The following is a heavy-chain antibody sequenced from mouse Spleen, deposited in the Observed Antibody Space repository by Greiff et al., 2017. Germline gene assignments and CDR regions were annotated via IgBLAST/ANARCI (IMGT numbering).Heavy chain of an antibody. V-gene: IGHV1-64*01. CDR3: ARGGLLRLETGFAY. CDR2: IHPNSGST. J-gene: IGHJ3*01. Sequence: QVQLQQPGAELVKPGASVKLSCKASGYTFTSYWMHWVKQRPGQGLEWIGMIHPNSGSTNYNEKFKSKATLTVDKSSSTAYMQLSSLTSEDSAVYYCARGGLLRLETGFAYWGQGTLVTVSA. D-gene: IGHD1-2*01. CDR1: GYTFTSYW.